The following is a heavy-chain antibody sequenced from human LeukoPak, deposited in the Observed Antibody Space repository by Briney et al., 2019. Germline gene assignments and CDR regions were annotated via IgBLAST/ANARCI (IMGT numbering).Heavy chain of an antibody. CDR1: GFTFSSHA. Sequence: GGSLRLSCVVSGFTFSSHAMSWVRQAPGKGLEWVSRINPDGSTTDYADSVKGRFTISRDNAKNTLYLQINSLRAEDTAVYYCAREYTSGWYFDYWGQGTLVTVSS. V-gene: IGHV3-74*01. D-gene: IGHD6-19*01. CDR3: AREYTSGWYFDY. J-gene: IGHJ4*02. CDR2: INPDGSTT.